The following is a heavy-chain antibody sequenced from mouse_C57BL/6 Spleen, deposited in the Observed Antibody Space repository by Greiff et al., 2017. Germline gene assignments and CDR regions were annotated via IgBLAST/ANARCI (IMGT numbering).Heavy chain of an antibody. J-gene: IGHJ3*01. Sequence: QVQLKESGPELVKPGASVKISCKASGYAFSSSWMNWVKQRPGKGLEWIGRIYPGDGDTNYNGKFKGKVTLTADKASSTAYMQLSSLTSEDSAVYFCAREGSAWFAYWGQGTLVTVSA. CDR2: IYPGDGDT. CDR1: GYAFSSSW. V-gene: IGHV1-82*01. CDR3: AREGSAWFAY.